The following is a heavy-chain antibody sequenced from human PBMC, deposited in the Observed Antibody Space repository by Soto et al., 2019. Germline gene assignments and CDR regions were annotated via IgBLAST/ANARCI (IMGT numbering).Heavy chain of an antibody. Sequence: QLQLQESGSGLVKPSQTLSLTCAVSGGSISSGGYSWSWIRQPPGKGLEWVGYIYHSGSTSYTPSLKSRVTISVDRSKNQFSLKLSSVTAADTAVYYCARSASTVTTLDYWGQGTLVTVSS. CDR1: GGSISSGGYS. CDR2: IYHSGST. J-gene: IGHJ4*02. V-gene: IGHV4-30-2*01. D-gene: IGHD1-1*01. CDR3: ARSASTVTTLDY.